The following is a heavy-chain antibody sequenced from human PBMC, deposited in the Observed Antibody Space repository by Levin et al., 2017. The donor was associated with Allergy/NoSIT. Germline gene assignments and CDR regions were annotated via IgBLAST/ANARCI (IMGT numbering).Heavy chain of an antibody. CDR1: GFTFSSYS. J-gene: IGHJ6*02. CDR2: ISSSSSYI. V-gene: IGHV3-21*01. Sequence: GESLKISCAASGFTFSSYSMNWVRQAPGKGLEWVSSISSSSSYIYYADSVKGRFTISRDNAKNSLYLQMNSLRAEDTAVYYCARDFRANYYDYGMDVWGQGTTVTVSS. CDR3: ARDFRANYYDYGMDV.